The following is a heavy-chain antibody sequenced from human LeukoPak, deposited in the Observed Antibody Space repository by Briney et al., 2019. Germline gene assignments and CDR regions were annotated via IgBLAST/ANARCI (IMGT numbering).Heavy chain of an antibody. D-gene: IGHD2-2*01. V-gene: IGHV4-38-2*01. CDR2: IYHSGST. CDR1: GYSISSGYY. CDR3: ARGTKPYCSTVDQ. J-gene: IGHJ4*02. Sequence: SETLSLTCAVSGYSISSGYYWGWIRQPPGKALEWIGSIYHSGSTYNNPSLKSRVTISVDTSKNQFSLKLSSVTAADTAVYYCARGTKPYCSTVDQWGQGTLVTVSS.